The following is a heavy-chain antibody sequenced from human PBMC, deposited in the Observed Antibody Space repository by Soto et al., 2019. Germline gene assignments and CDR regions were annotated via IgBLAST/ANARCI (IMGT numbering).Heavy chain of an antibody. D-gene: IGHD2-2*01. CDR3: ARSPKYCSSTSCYLSVNDY. Sequence: SETLSLTCAVSSGSISSSNWWSWVRQPPGKGLEWIGEIYHSGSTNYNPSLKSRVTISVDKSKNQFSLKLSSVTAADTAVYYCARSPKYCSSTSCYLSVNDYWGQGTLVTVSS. CDR2: IYHSGST. V-gene: IGHV4-4*02. CDR1: SGSISSSNW. J-gene: IGHJ4*02.